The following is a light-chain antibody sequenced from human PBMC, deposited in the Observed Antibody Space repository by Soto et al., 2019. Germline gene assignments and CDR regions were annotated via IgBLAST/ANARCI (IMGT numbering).Light chain of an antibody. V-gene: IGKV3D-20*02. Sequence: PGESATLSCRASQTVRSSSLAWYQQKPGQAPRLLIFGASTRAAGFPDRFSGSGSGTDFTLTISSLDPEDFAVYYCQQRNSWPRTFGQGTKVDIK. CDR3: QQRNSWPRT. J-gene: IGKJ1*01. CDR2: GAS. CDR1: QTVRSSS.